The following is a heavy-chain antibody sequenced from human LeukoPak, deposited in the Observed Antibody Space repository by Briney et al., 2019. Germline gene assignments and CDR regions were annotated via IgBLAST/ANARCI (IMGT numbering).Heavy chain of an antibody. CDR3: ARDSHASYYDILTGYPDY. Sequence: PGGSLRLSCAASGFTFSSYAMHWVRQAPGKGLEWVAVISYDGSNKYYADSVKGRFTISRDNSKNTLYLQMNSLRAEDTAVYYCARDSHASYYDILTGYPDYWGQGTLVTVSS. V-gene: IGHV3-30-3*01. CDR2: ISYDGSNK. J-gene: IGHJ4*02. D-gene: IGHD3-9*01. CDR1: GFTFSSYA.